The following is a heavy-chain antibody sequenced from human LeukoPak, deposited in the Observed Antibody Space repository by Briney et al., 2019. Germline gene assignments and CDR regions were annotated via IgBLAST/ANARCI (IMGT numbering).Heavy chain of an antibody. J-gene: IGHJ4*02. Sequence: GGSLRLSCVASGFTFSNYGMNWVRQAPGKGLEWVAVISGSNKYYADSVKGRFIISRDSSTNTLYLQMNSLRAEDSAVYYCAKEKGVWEYYFDDWGQGNLVTVSS. CDR2: ISGSNK. CDR1: GFTFSNYG. CDR3: AKEKGVWEYYFDD. V-gene: IGHV3-30*18. D-gene: IGHD5/OR15-5a*01.